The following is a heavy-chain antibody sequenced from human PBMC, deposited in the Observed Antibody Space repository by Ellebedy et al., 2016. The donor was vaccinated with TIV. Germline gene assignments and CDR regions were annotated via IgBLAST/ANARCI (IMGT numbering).Heavy chain of an antibody. CDR2: ISTITNY. Sequence: GESLKIPCAASGFHFSTYSLNWVRPAPGKGLEWVSSISTITNYADSVRGRFTISRDNAKNSLYLQMNRLSSEDTAVYYCARDRFYFDSSGYYSTDYWGQGTLVTVSS. V-gene: IGHV3-21*01. D-gene: IGHD3-22*01. J-gene: IGHJ4*02. CDR3: ARDRFYFDSSGYYSTDY. CDR1: GFHFSTYS.